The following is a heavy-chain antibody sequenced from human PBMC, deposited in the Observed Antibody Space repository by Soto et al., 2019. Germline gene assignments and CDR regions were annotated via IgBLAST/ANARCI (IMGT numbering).Heavy chain of an antibody. CDR1: GFTFSSYA. J-gene: IGHJ4*02. CDR2: ISGGGGST. V-gene: IGHV3-23*01. D-gene: IGHD2-2*01. CDR3: AKDRMPIWVSYFDY. Sequence: EVQLLESGGGLVQPGGSLRLSCAASGFTFSSYAMSWVRQAPGKGLEWVSAISGGGGSTYYADSVKGRFTISRDNSKNTLYLQMNTLRAEDTAVYYCAKDRMPIWVSYFDYWGQGTLVTVSS.